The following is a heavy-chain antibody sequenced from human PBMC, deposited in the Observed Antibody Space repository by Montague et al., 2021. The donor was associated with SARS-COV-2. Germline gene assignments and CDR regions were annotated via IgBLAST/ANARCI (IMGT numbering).Heavy chain of an antibody. V-gene: IGHV3-74*01. D-gene: IGHD4-17*01. CDR2: INSDGSST. Sequence: SLRLSCAASGFTFSSYWMHWVRQAPGKGLVWVPRINSDGSSTSYADSXXGRFTISRDNAKNTLYLQMNSLRAEDTAVYYCARDAFHDYGDVWFDPWGQGTLVTVSS. CDR1: GFTFSSYW. J-gene: IGHJ5*02. CDR3: ARDAFHDYGDVWFDP.